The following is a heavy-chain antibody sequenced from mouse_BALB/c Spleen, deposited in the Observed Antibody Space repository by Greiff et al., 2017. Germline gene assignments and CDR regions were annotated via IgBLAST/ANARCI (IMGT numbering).Heavy chain of an antibody. J-gene: IGHJ3*01. Sequence: DVMLVESGGGLVQPGGSLKLSCAASGFTFSSYTMSWVRQTPEKRLEWVAYISNGGGSTYYPDTVKGRFTISRDNAKNTLYLQMSSLKSEDTAMYYCARQGYGTWFAYWGQGTLVTVSA. CDR2: ISNGGGST. CDR1: GFTFSSYT. V-gene: IGHV5-12-2*01. CDR3: ARQGYGTWFAY. D-gene: IGHD2-14*01.